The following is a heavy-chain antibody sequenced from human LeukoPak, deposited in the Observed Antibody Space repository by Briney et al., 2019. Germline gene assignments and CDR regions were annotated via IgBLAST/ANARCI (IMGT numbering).Heavy chain of an antibody. Sequence: GGSLRLSCAASGFTFSIYAMSWVRQAPGKGLEWVSAISGGRDNTYYADSVKGRFTISRDTSKNTLYLQMNSLRAKDTAVYYCAKGDAYCGGDCYPDWGQGTLVTVPS. J-gene: IGHJ4*02. CDR2: ISGGRDNT. CDR3: AKGDAYCGGDCYPD. V-gene: IGHV3-23*01. D-gene: IGHD2-21*02. CDR1: GFTFSIYA.